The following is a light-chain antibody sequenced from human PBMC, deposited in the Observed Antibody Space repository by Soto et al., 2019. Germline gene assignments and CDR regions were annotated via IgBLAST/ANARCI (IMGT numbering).Light chain of an antibody. V-gene: IGLV4-69*01. CDR1: SGQSDYA. CDR3: QAWGTGGV. J-gene: IGLJ3*02. Sequence: QLVLTQSPSASASPGASVKLTCTLSSGQSDYAIAWHQQQPEKGPRYLMKVTSDGSHTKGDGIPDRFSGSSSGADRYLTISSLRSDDEADYYCQAWGTGGVFGGGTNVTVL. CDR2: VTSDGSH.